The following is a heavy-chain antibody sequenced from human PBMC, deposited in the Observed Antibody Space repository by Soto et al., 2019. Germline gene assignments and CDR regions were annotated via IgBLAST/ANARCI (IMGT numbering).Heavy chain of an antibody. CDR3: AXLPNRIPDYGLYNWFDP. CDR1: GGTFSSYA. Sequence: GASVKVSCKASGGTFSSYAISWVRQAPGQGLEWMGGIIPIFGTANYAQKFQGRVTITADESTSTAYMELSSLRSEDTAVYYCAXLPNRIPDYGLYNWFDPWGQGTLVTVSS. V-gene: IGHV1-69*13. D-gene: IGHD4-17*01. J-gene: IGHJ5*02. CDR2: IIPIFGTA.